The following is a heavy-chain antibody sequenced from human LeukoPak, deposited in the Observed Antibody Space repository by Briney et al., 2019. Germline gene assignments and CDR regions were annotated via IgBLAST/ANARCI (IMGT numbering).Heavy chain of an antibody. CDR2: IIPILGIP. CDR3: ATEAIVVVTARDYWYFDL. D-gene: IGHD2-21*02. CDR1: GGTFSSYA. Sequence: SVKVPCKASGGTFSSYAISWVRQAPGQGLEWMGRIIPILGIPNYAQKFQGRVTITADKSTTTAYMELSSLRSEDTAVYYCATEAIVVVTARDYWYFDLWGRGTLVTVSS. V-gene: IGHV1-69*04. J-gene: IGHJ2*01.